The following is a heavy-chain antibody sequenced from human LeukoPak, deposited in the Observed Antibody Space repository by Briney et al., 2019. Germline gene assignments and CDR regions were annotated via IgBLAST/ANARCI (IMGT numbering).Heavy chain of an antibody. Sequence: GGSLRLSCAASGFAFSDYYMSWIRQAPGKVLEWISYISSSGSTIYYAGSVKGRFTISRDNAKNSLYLQMNSLRAEDTAVYYCARDSSGSYRLEWFDPWGQGTLVTVS. CDR3: ARDSSGSYRLEWFDP. CDR1: GFAFSDYY. D-gene: IGHD1-26*01. CDR2: ISSSGSTI. J-gene: IGHJ5*02. V-gene: IGHV3-11*04.